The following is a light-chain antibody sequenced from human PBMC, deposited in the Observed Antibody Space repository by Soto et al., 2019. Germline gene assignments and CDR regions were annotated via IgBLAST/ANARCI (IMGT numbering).Light chain of an antibody. Sequence: EIVMTQSPATLSVSPGERATLSCRASRSISSRHLAWYQQKPGQAPRLLIYGASTRATGIPARFSGSGSGTEFPLTISSLQSEDFALYYCQQHDDWPLTFGQGTRLEIK. CDR2: GAS. J-gene: IGKJ5*01. CDR1: RSISSRH. V-gene: IGKV3-15*01. CDR3: QQHDDWPLT.